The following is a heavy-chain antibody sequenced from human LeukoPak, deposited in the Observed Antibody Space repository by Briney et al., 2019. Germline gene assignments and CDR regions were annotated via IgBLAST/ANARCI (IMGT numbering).Heavy chain of an antibody. D-gene: IGHD5-18*01. V-gene: IGHV3-66*02. CDR1: GFTVSNNY. CDR2: IYSGGST. J-gene: IGHJ4*02. CDR3: TKDRSYGRSYFDY. Sequence: GSLRLSCAVSGFTVSNNYMSWVRQAPGKGLEWVSVIYSGGSTYCADSVKGRLTISRDNSKNTLYLQMNSLRIEDTAVYYCTKDRSYGRSYFDYWGQGTLVTVAS.